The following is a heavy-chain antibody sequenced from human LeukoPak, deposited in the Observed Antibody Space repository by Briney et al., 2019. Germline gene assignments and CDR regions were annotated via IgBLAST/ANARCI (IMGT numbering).Heavy chain of an antibody. Sequence: GGSLRLSCAAPGFTFSSYGMHWVRQAPGKGLEWVSAISGSGGSTYYADSVKGRFTISRDNSKNTLYLRMNSLRAEDTAVYYCAKDRLTGLGRGGLDYWGQGTLVTVSS. J-gene: IGHJ4*02. D-gene: IGHD1-20*01. CDR3: AKDRLTGLGRGGLDY. CDR2: ISGSGGST. V-gene: IGHV3-23*01. CDR1: GFTFSSYG.